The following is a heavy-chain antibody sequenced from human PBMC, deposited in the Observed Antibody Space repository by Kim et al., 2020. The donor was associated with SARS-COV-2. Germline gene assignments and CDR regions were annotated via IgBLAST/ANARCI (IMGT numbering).Heavy chain of an antibody. D-gene: IGHD6-19*01. V-gene: IGHV3-23*01. CDR2: ISGSGGNP. CDR1: GFTFSNYG. CDR3: AKRITPSGSSGWMGLDC. J-gene: IGHJ4*02. Sequence: GGSLRLSCAASGFTFSNYGMAWVRQAPGKGLEWVSLISGSGGNPYYADSVKGRFTISRDNSNNILYLQMNSLRPEDTALYYCAKRITPSGSSGWMGLDCWGQGTLVSVSS.